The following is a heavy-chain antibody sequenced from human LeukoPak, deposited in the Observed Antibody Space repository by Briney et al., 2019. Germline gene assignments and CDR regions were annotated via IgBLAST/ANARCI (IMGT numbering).Heavy chain of an antibody. V-gene: IGHV1-2*02. CDR1: GYTFTGYY. Sequence: GASVKVSCKASGYTFTGYYMHWVRQAPGQGLEWMGWINPNSGGTNYAQKFQGRVTMTRDTSISTAYMELSRLRSDDTAVYYCASGPFLTGYYGGAHAEYFQHWGQGTLVTVSS. CDR2: INPNSGGT. D-gene: IGHD3-9*01. J-gene: IGHJ1*01. CDR3: ASGPFLTGYYGGAHAEYFQH.